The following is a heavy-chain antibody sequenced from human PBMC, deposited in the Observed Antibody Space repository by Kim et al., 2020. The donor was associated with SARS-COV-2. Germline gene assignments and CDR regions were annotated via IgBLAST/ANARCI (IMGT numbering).Heavy chain of an antibody. CDR3: AKAGHYYDSSGYYWFH. V-gene: IGHV3-23*01. CDR2: ISGSGGST. J-gene: IGHJ4*02. CDR1: GFTFSSYA. Sequence: GGSLRLSCAASGFTFSSYAMSWVRQAPGKGLEWVSAISGSGGSTYYADSVKGRFTISRDNSKNTLYLQMNSLRAEDTAVYYCAKAGHYYDSSGYYWFHWGQGTLVTVSS. D-gene: IGHD3-22*01.